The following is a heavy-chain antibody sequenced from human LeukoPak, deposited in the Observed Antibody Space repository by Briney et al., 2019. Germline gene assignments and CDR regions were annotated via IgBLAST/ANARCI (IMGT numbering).Heavy chain of an antibody. CDR3: ARTSSSWSAEYFQH. CDR1: GYSFTSYW. Sequence: GESLKISCKGSGYSFTSYWIGWVRQMPGKGLEWMGIIYPGDSETRYSPSFQGQVSISADKSISTAYLQWSSLKASGSAMYYCARTSSSWSAEYFQHWGQGTLVTVSS. J-gene: IGHJ1*01. D-gene: IGHD6-13*01. CDR2: IYPGDSET. V-gene: IGHV5-51*01.